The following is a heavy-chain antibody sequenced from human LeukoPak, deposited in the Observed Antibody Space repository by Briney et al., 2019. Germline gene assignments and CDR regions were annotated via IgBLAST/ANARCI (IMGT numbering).Heavy chain of an antibody. CDR2: IIPIFGIA. Sequence: GASVKVSCKASGGTFSSYAISWVRQAPGQGLEWMGRIIPIFGIANYAQKFQGRVTITADKSTSTAYMELSSLRSEDTAVYYCARVVAAAGLDYWGRGTLVTVSS. CDR1: GGTFSSYA. J-gene: IGHJ4*02. D-gene: IGHD6-13*01. V-gene: IGHV1-69*04. CDR3: ARVVAAAGLDY.